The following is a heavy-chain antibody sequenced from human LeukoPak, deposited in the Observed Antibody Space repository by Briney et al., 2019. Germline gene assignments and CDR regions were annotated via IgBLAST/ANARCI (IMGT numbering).Heavy chain of an antibody. CDR1: GYTLTELS. CDR3: ATGPLVGYYMDV. Sequence: GASVKVSCKVSGYTLTELSMHWVRQAPGKGLEWMGGFDPEDGETIYAQKFQGRVTMTEDTSTDTAYMELSSLRSEDTAVYYCATGPLVGYYMDVWGKGTTVTVSS. J-gene: IGHJ6*03. V-gene: IGHV1-24*01. CDR2: FDPEDGET.